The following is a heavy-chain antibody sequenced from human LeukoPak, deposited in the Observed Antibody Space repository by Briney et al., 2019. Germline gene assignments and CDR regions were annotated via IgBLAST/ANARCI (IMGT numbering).Heavy chain of an antibody. CDR3: ARDSPAYSSGWYFSTDDAFDI. CDR1: GYTFGNYY. Sequence: ASVKVSCKASGYTFGNYYITWVRQAPGQGLEWMGWISGYNGNTNYAQTLQGRVTMTTDTSTSTAYMELRSLRSDDTAVYYCARDSPAYSSGWYFSTDDAFDIWGQGTMVTVSS. D-gene: IGHD6-13*01. J-gene: IGHJ3*02. V-gene: IGHV1-18*01. CDR2: ISGYNGNT.